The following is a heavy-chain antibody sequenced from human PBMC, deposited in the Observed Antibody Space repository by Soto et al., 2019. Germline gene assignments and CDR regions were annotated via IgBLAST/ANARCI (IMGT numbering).Heavy chain of an antibody. J-gene: IGHJ5*02. CDR2: IIPIFGTA. CDR1: GGTFSSYA. CDR3: ARDMGVAATGPNWVDP. D-gene: IGHD2-15*01. Sequence: QVQLVQSGAEVKKPVSSVNVSCKASGGTFSSYAISWVRQAPGQVLEWMGGIIPIFGTANYAQKFQGRVTITADEATSTAYMELSSLRSEDTAVYYCARDMGVAATGPNWVDPWGQGTLVTVSS. V-gene: IGHV1-69*01.